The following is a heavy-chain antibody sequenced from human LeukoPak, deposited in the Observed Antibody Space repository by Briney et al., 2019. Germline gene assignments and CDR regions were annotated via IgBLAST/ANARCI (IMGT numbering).Heavy chain of an antibody. D-gene: IGHD2/OR15-2a*01. Sequence: SVTLSLTCSVSGGSMTNLYWTWIRQPPGKGLEWIGDIYDSGSTRYNTSLESRVTISVDTSKNQFCLKLSSVTAADTAVYYCAKGGSTNFYYGDVWGQGTTVTVSS. CDR2: IYDSGST. CDR1: GGSMTNLY. V-gene: IGHV4-59*01. CDR3: AKGGSTNFYYGDV. J-gene: IGHJ6*02.